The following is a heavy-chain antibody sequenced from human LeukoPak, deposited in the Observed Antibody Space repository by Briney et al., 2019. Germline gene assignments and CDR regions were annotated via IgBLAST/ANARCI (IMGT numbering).Heavy chain of an antibody. CDR2: ISSSGSTI. V-gene: IGHV3-48*03. CDR1: GFTFSSYE. J-gene: IGHJ4*02. CDR3: ARDRRVRYLDY. Sequence: GGSLGLSCAASGFTFSSYEMNWVRQAPGKGLEWVSYISSSGSTIYYADSVKGRFTISRDNAKNSLYLQMNSLRAEDTAVYYCARDRRVRYLDYWGQGTLVTVSS. D-gene: IGHD3-10*01.